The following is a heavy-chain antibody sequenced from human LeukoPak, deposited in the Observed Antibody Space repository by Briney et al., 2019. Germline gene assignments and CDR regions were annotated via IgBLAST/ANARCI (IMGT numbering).Heavy chain of an antibody. CDR1: GYTFTSYY. V-gene: IGHV1-46*01. D-gene: IGHD2-2*02. CDR2: INPSGGST. J-gene: IGHJ3*02. CDR3: ARGDIVVVPAAISAERARWDAFDI. Sequence: ASVKVSCKASGYTFTSYYMHWVRQAPGQGLEWMGIINPSGGSTSYAQKFQGRVTMTRNTSISTAYMELSSLRSEDTAVYYCARGDIVVVPAAISAERARWDAFDIWGQGTMVTVSS.